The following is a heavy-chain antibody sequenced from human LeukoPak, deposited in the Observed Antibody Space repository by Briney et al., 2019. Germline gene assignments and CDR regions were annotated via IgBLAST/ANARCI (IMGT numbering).Heavy chain of an antibody. J-gene: IGHJ3*02. CDR3: ARVSYYYDTTGLGAFDI. Sequence: GRSLRLSCAASGFTFDDHAMYWVRQAPGKGLEWVSGINWDATRIGYADAVKGRFTISRDSAKKSLYLQMNSLRAEDTALYYCARVSYYYDTTGLGAFDIWGQGTLVTVSS. CDR1: GFTFDDHA. D-gene: IGHD3-22*01. CDR2: INWDATRI. V-gene: IGHV3-9*01.